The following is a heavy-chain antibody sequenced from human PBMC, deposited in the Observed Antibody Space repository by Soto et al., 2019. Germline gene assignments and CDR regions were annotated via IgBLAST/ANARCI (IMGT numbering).Heavy chain of an antibody. CDR3: ARRGYGSRWPNVYMDV. CDR2: ISNNGAHT. Sequence: GGSLRSSSPAFVFTFSNSEMPWVRRAPGRGLEYVSGISNNGAHTDYAKSVKGRFTISRENSENTLYLQMGSLRAEDMALYYCARRGYGSRWPNVYMDVWGKGTTVTVSS. V-gene: IGHV3-64*01. J-gene: IGHJ6*03. D-gene: IGHD6-13*01. CDR1: VFTFSNSE.